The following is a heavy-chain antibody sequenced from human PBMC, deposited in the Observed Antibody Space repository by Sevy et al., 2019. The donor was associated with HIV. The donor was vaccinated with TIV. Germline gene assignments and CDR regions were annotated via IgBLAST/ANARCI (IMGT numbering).Heavy chain of an antibody. CDR1: GFTFSTSA. CDR3: ARVPIQLGAFDI. J-gene: IGHJ3*02. Sequence: GGSLRLSCAASGFTFSTSAMHWVRQAPGKGLEWVAVISYDGSHKYYGYSVKGRFTLSRDNSKNTLYLQMNSLRAEDTAVYYCARVPIQLGAFDIWGQGTMVTVSS. V-gene: IGHV3-30*04. D-gene: IGHD5-18*01. CDR2: ISYDGSHK.